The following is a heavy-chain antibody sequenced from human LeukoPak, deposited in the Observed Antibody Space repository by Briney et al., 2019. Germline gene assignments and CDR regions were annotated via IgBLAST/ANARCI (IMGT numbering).Heavy chain of an antibody. CDR3: ARHDRYGDYGSFDY. V-gene: IGHV4-38-2*01. CDR1: GYSISSGYY. CDR2: IYHSGST. Sequence: PSETLSLTCAVSGYSISSGYYWGWIRQPPGKGLEWIGGIYHSGSTYYNPSLKSRVTISVDTSKNQFSLKLSSVTAADTAVYYCARHDRYGDYGSFDYWGQGTLVTVSS. D-gene: IGHD4-17*01. J-gene: IGHJ4*02.